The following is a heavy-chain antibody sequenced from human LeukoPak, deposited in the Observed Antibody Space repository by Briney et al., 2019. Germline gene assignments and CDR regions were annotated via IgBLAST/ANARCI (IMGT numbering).Heavy chain of an antibody. CDR3: AREERYYYGMDV. CDR2: IYYSGST. CDR1: GGSISSYY. J-gene: IGHJ6*02. Sequence: SETLSLTCTVSGGSISSYYWSWIRQPPGKGLEWTGYIYYSGSTNYNPSLKSRVTISVDTSKNQFSLKLSSVTAADTAVYYCAREERYYYGMDVWGQGTTVTVSS. V-gene: IGHV4-59*01. D-gene: IGHD5-24*01.